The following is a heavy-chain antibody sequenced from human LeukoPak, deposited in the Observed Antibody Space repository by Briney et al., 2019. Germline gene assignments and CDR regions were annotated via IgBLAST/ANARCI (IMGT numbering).Heavy chain of an antibody. Sequence: PGGSLRLSCAASGFSFSDYAMHWARQAPGKGLEWVAVISYDGSNKYYADSVKGRFTISRGNSKNTLYLQMNSLRAEDTAVYYCASNTPRTLRFLEWLPLWYWGQGTLVTVSS. J-gene: IGHJ4*02. CDR3: ASNTPRTLRFLEWLPLWY. V-gene: IGHV3-30-3*01. D-gene: IGHD3-3*01. CDR1: GFSFSDYA. CDR2: ISYDGSNK.